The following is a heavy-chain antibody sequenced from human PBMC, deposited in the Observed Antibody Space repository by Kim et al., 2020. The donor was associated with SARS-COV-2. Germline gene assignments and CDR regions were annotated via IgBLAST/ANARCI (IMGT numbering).Heavy chain of an antibody. CDR3: ARAVWFRELLPRYYFDY. J-gene: IGHJ4*02. CDR1: GYTFTSYD. D-gene: IGHD3-10*01. Sequence: ASVKVSCKASGYTFTSYDINWVRQATGQGLEWMGWMNPNSGNTGYAQEFQGRVTMTRNTSISTAYMELSSLRSGDAAVYYCARAVWFRELLPRYYFDYWGQGTLVTVSS. V-gene: IGHV1-8*01. CDR2: MNPNSGNT.